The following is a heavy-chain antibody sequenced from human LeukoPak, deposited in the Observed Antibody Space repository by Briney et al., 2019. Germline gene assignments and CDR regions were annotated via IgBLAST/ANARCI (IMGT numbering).Heavy chain of an antibody. V-gene: IGHV4-38-2*01. D-gene: IGHD2-15*01. CDR2: IYHSGST. J-gene: IGHJ4*02. CDR3: ARVNSGGSCYDY. CDR1: GYSISSGYY. Sequence: SETLSLTCAVSGYSISSGYYWGWIRQPPGKGLEWIGSIYHSGSTYYNPSLKSRVTISVDTSKNQFSLKLSSVTAADTAAYYCARVNSGGSCYDYWGQGTLVTVSS.